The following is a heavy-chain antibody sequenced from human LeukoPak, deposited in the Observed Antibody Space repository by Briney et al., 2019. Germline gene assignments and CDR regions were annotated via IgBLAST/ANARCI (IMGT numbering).Heavy chain of an antibody. D-gene: IGHD4-17*01. CDR1: GGSISSYY. Sequence: SETLSLTCTVSGGSISSYYWSWIRQPPGKGLEWIGYIYYSGSTYYNPSLKSRVTISVDTSKNQFSLKLSSVTAADTAVYYCAGHYGDYYYYYMDVWGKGTTVTVSS. V-gene: IGHV4-59*01. CDR2: IYYSGST. CDR3: AGHYGDYYYYYMDV. J-gene: IGHJ6*03.